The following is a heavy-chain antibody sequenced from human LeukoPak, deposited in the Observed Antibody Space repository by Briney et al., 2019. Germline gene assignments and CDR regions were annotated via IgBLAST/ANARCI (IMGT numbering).Heavy chain of an antibody. V-gene: IGHV4-59*12. D-gene: IGHD1-26*01. Sequence: PSETLSLTCTVSGGSISSYYWSWIRQPPGKGLEWIGYIYYSGSTNYNPSLKSRVTISVDTSKNQFSLKLSSVTAADTAVYYCARGPGDSGSYYGDYWGQGTLVTVSS. CDR3: ARGPGDSGSYYGDY. CDR1: GGSISSYY. CDR2: IYYSGST. J-gene: IGHJ4*02.